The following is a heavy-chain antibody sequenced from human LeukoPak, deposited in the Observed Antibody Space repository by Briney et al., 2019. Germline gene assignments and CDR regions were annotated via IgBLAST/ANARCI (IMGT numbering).Heavy chain of an antibody. D-gene: IGHD3-10*01. CDR2: IYYSGST. V-gene: IGHV4-59*11. CDR1: GGSTSSHY. CDR3: ARGSGQWGFDS. J-gene: IGHJ4*02. Sequence: SETLSLTCTVSGGSTSSHYWSWIRQPPGKTLEWIGYIYYSGSTNYNPSLRSRVTISVDSSKNQSSLKLSSVTAADTAVYYCARGSGQWGFDSWGQGTLDTVSS.